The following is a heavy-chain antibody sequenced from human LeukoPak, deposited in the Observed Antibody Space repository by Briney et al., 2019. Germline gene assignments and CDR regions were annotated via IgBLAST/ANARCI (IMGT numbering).Heavy chain of an antibody. J-gene: IGHJ6*02. CDR3: AQAVLDGMDV. V-gene: IGHV3-30*03. CDR2: ISYDGSNK. CDR1: GFTFSSYG. D-gene: IGHD1-1*01. Sequence: GRSLRLSRAASGFTFSSYGMHWVRQAPGKGLEWVAVISYDGSNKYYADSVKGRFTISRDNSKNTLYLQMNSLRAEDTAVYYCAQAVLDGMDVWGQGTTVTVSS.